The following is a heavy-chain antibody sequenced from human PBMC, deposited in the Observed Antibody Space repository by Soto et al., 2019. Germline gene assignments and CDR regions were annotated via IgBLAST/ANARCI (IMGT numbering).Heavy chain of an antibody. CDR1: GGSISGYY. V-gene: IGHV4-59*08. D-gene: IGHD1-1*01. J-gene: IGHJ4*02. CDR3: ARHSNEYRKSLDY. CDR2: IYYSGSS. Sequence: LSLTCTVSGGSISGYYWSWIRQPPGKGLEWIAYIYYSGSSNSNPSLKSRVTISVDTSKNQFSLKLSSVTAADTAVYYCARHSNEYRKSLDYWGQGNLVTVSS.